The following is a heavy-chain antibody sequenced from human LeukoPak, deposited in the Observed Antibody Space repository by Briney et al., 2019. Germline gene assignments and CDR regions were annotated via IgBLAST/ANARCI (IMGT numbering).Heavy chain of an antibody. CDR2: ISGSGGST. D-gene: IGHD6-13*01. CDR1: GFTFSSYA. V-gene: IGHV3-23*01. J-gene: IGHJ3*02. CDR3: AKVSTRGSSLGDAFDI. Sequence: GGSLRPSCAASGFTFSSYAMSWVRQAPGKGLEWVSAISGSGGSTYYADSVKGRFTNSRDNSKNTLYLQMNSLRAEDTVVYYCAKVSTRGSSLGDAFDIWGQGAMVTVSS.